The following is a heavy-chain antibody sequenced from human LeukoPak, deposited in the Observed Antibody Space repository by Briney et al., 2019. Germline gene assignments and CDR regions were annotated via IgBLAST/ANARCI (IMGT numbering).Heavy chain of an antibody. CDR2: IYYSGST. CDR1: GGSISSSSYY. D-gene: IGHD3-10*01. CDR3: ARVGASYYGSGSLNWFDP. V-gene: IGHV4-39*07. Sequence: SETLSLTCTVSGGSISSSSYYWGWIRQPPGKGLEWIGSIYYSGSTYYNPSLKSRVTMSVDTSKNQFSLKLSSVTAADTAVYYCARVGASYYGSGSLNWFDPWGQGTLVTVSS. J-gene: IGHJ5*02.